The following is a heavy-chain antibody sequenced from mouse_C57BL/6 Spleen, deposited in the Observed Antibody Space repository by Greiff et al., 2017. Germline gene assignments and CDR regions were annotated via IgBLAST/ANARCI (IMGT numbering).Heavy chain of an antibody. CDR1: GYTFTSYW. CDR2: IDPSDSET. J-gene: IGHJ2*01. Sequence: QVQLQQPGAELVRPGSSVKLSCKASGYTFTSYWMHWVKQRPIQGLEWIGNIDPSDSETHYNQKFKDKATLTVDKSSSTAYMQLSSLTSEDSAVYYCARSHLLRHTTGYYFDYWGQGTTLTVSS. D-gene: IGHD1-1*01. CDR3: ARSHLLRHTTGYYFDY. V-gene: IGHV1-52*01.